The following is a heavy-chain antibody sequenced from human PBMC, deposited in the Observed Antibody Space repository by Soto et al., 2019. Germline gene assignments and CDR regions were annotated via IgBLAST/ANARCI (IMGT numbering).Heavy chain of an antibody. V-gene: IGHV4-4*02. Sequence: QVQLQESGPGLVKPSGTLSLTCAVSGGSISSSNWWSWVRQPPGKGLEWIGEIYHSGSTNYNPSLKGRFTISVDKSKNQLSLQLSSVTAADTAVYYCARVRGSGYDHDAFDIWGQGTMVTVSS. J-gene: IGHJ3*02. D-gene: IGHD5-12*01. CDR3: ARVRGSGYDHDAFDI. CDR2: IYHSGST. CDR1: GGSISSSNW.